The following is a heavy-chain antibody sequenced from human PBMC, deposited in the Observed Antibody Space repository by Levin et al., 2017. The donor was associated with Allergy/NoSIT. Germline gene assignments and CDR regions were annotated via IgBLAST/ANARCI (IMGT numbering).Heavy chain of an antibody. J-gene: IGHJ4*02. Sequence: SETLSLTCAVYGGSFSGYYWSWIRQPPGKGLEWIGEINHSGSTNYNPSLKSRVTISVDTSKNQFSLKLSSVTAADTAVYYCARVWGSGPPRGYWGQGTLVTVSS. D-gene: IGHD3-10*01. CDR2: INHSGST. V-gene: IGHV4-34*01. CDR1: GGSFSGYY. CDR3: ARVWGSGPPRGY.